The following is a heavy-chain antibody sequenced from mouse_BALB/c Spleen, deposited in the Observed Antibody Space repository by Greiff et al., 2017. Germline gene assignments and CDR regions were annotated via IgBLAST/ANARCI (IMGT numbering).Heavy chain of an antibody. CDR3: ARDGNYAYYFDY. CDR1: GFTFSSFG. J-gene: IGHJ2*01. V-gene: IGHV5-17*02. Sequence: VQLQESGGGLVQPGGSRKLSCAASGFTFSSFGMHWVRQAPEKGLEWVAYISSGSSTIYYADTAKGRFTISRDNPKNTLFLQMTSLRSEDTAMYYCARDGNYAYYFDYWGQGTTLTVSS. CDR2: ISSGSSTI. D-gene: IGHD2-1*01.